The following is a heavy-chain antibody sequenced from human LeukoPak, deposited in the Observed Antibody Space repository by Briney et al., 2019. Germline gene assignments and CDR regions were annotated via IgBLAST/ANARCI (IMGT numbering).Heavy chain of an antibody. CDR1: GYTFTSYG. D-gene: IGHD3-10*01. CDR3: ARETITMVRKYYFDY. CDR2: ISAYNGNT. Sequence: ASVKVSCKASGYTFTSYGISWVRQAPGQGLEWMGWISAYNGNTNYPQKLQGRVTLTTDTSTSTAYMELSSLRSEDTAVYYCARETITMVRKYYFDYWGQGTLVTVSS. J-gene: IGHJ4*02. V-gene: IGHV1-18*01.